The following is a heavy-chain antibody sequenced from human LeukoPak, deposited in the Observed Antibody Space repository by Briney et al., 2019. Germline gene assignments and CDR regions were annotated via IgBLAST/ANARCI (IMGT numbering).Heavy chain of an antibody. CDR2: IYSGGST. V-gene: IGHV3-66*01. Sequence: GGSLRLSCAAPGFTFTSYAMSWVRQAPGKGLEWVSVIYSGGSTYYADSVKGRFTISRDNSKNTLYLQMNSLRAEDTAVYYCARGSSSSGAVDYWGQGTLVTVSS. J-gene: IGHJ4*02. D-gene: IGHD6-6*01. CDR1: GFTFTSYA. CDR3: ARGSSSSGAVDY.